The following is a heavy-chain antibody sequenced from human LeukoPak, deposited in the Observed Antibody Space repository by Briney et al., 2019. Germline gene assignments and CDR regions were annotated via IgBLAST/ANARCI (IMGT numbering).Heavy chain of an antibody. CDR2: IYYSGST. V-gene: IGHV4-38-2*02. CDR1: GYSISSGYY. J-gene: IGHJ3*02. CDR3: ARGSRSWLYDAFDI. Sequence: PSETLSLTCTVSGYSISSGYYWGWIRQPPGKGLEWIGSIYYSGSTYYNPSLKSRVTISVDTSKNQFSLKLSSVTAADTAVYYCARGSRSWLYDAFDIWGQGTMVTVSS. D-gene: IGHD6-13*01.